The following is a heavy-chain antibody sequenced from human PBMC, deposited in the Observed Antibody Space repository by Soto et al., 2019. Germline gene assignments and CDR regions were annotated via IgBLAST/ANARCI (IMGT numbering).Heavy chain of an antibody. D-gene: IGHD3-9*01. CDR1: GYTFTSYY. Sequence: ASVKVSCKASGYTFTSYYMHWVRQAPGQRLEWMGIINPSGGSTSYAQKFRGRVTMTRDTSTSTVYMELSSLRSEDTAVYYCAREFDWLLSNYYYYGMDVWGQGTTVTVSS. V-gene: IGHV1-46*01. CDR2: INPSGGST. CDR3: AREFDWLLSNYYYYGMDV. J-gene: IGHJ6*02.